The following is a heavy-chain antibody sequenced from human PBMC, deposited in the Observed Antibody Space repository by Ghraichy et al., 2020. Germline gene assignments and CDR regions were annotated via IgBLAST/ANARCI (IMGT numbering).Heavy chain of an antibody. D-gene: IGHD6-19*01. J-gene: IGHJ4*02. CDR2: IYYSGST. Sequence: ESLNISCTVSGGSISSSSYYWGWIRQPPGKGLEWIGSIYYSGSTYYNPSLKSRVTISVDTSKNQFSLKLSSVTAADTAVYYCARHLRGIIAVAAYFDSWGQGTLVTVSS. V-gene: IGHV4-39*01. CDR3: ARHLRGIIAVAAYFDS. CDR1: GGSISSSSYY.